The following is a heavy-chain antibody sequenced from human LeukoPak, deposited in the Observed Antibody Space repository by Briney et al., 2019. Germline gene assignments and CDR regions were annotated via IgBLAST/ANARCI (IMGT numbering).Heavy chain of an antibody. V-gene: IGHV4-34*01. CDR1: GFTFSSYA. CDR2: INHSGST. J-gene: IGHJ3*02. Sequence: PGGSLRLSCAASGFTFSSYAMSWVRQPPGKGLEWIGEINHSGSTNYNPSLNSRVTISLDTSKNQFSLKLSSVTAADTAVYYCTKDTVGATFPGAFDIWGQGTMVTVSS. D-gene: IGHD1-26*01. CDR3: TKDTVGATFPGAFDI.